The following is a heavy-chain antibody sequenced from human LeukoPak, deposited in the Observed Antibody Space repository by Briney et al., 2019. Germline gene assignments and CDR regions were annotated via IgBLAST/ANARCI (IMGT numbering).Heavy chain of an antibody. Sequence: VASVKVSCKASGYTFTSYDIIWLRQATGQGLEWMGWMNPNNGNTGYVQKLQGRLTMTRDTSISTAYMELSSLRSEDTAVYYCARGGYYGSGNDFRFDPWGQGTLVTVSS. CDR3: ARGGYYGSGNDFRFDP. CDR1: GYTFTSYD. V-gene: IGHV1-8*02. J-gene: IGHJ5*02. D-gene: IGHD3-10*01. CDR2: MNPNNGNT.